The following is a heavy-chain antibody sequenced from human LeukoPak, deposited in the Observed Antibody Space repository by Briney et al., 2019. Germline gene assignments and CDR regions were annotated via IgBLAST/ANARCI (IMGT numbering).Heavy chain of an antibody. Sequence: GGSLRLSCAASGFMFSTHVMVWVRQAPGKGLEWVSTIAASDGTTHYADSVKGRFTISRDNSKDTLYLQMNSLGAEDTAVYYCAKERAYSGSYYFDYWGQGTLITVSS. CDR3: AKERAYSGSYYFDY. D-gene: IGHD1-26*01. V-gene: IGHV3-23*01. J-gene: IGHJ4*02. CDR2: IAASDGTT. CDR1: GFMFSTHV.